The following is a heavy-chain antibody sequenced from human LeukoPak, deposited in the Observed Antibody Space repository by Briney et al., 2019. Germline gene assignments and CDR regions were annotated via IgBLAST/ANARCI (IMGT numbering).Heavy chain of an antibody. Sequence: SVKVSCKASGGTFSSYAISWVRQAPGQGLEWMGGIIPIFGTANYAQKFQGRVTITTDESTSTAYMELSSLRSEDTAVYYCARGAVSSGYYSYFYYYYMDVWGKGTTVTVSS. CDR1: GGTFSSYA. D-gene: IGHD3-22*01. CDR2: IIPIFGTA. V-gene: IGHV1-69*05. CDR3: ARGAVSSGYYSYFYYYYMDV. J-gene: IGHJ6*03.